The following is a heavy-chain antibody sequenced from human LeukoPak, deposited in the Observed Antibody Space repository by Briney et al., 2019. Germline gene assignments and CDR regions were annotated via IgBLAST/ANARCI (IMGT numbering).Heavy chain of an antibody. CDR3: ARAESYYYGSGSYYRYFDY. CDR1: GVSMSSYY. J-gene: IGHJ4*02. Sequence: PSETLSLTCTVSGVSMSSYYWSWIRQVPGKGLEYVGYIFNSGSANYNPSLKSRVTISVDTSKNQFSLKLSSVTAADTAVYYCARAESYYYGSGSYYRYFDYWGQGTLVTVSS. V-gene: IGHV4-59*01. CDR2: IFNSGSA. D-gene: IGHD3-10*01.